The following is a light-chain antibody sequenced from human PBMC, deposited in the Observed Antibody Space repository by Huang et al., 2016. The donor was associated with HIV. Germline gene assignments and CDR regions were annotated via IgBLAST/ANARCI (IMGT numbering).Light chain of an antibody. V-gene: IGKV3-20*01. CDR1: QSVSSKY. CDR3: QQYDSSPIFT. J-gene: IGKJ3*01. Sequence: EIVLTQSPGTVSLSPGERATLSCRASQSVSSKYLAWYQQKPGQGPRLLIYGASDRATGIPDRFSGSGSGTDFTLTISRLEPEDFAVYYCQQYDSSPIFTFGPGTKVDIK. CDR2: GAS.